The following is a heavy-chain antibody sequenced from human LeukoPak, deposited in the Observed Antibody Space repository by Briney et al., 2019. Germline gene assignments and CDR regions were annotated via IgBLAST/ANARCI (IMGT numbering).Heavy chain of an antibody. Sequence: ASVKVSCKASGYTFTGYYMHWVRQAPGQGLEWMGWINPNSGGTNNAQKFQGRVTMTRDTSISTAYMELSRLRSDDTAVYYCAREPHYYGSGSGDYWGQGTLVTVSS. CDR2: INPNSGGT. CDR1: GYTFTGYY. J-gene: IGHJ4*02. V-gene: IGHV1-2*02. CDR3: AREPHYYGSGSGDY. D-gene: IGHD3-10*01.